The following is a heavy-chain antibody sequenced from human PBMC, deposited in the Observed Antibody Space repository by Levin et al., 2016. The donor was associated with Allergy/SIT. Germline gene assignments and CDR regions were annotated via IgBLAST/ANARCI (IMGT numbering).Heavy chain of an antibody. CDR3: AISFDDFSSDYRT. Sequence: VRQAPGKGLEWVSFISSSSSYIYYADSVKGRFTISRDNAKNSLYLQMDSLRAEDTAVYYCAISFDDFSSDYRTWGQGTLVTVSS. CDR2: ISSSSSYI. J-gene: IGHJ4*02. D-gene: IGHD3-3*01. V-gene: IGHV3-21*01.